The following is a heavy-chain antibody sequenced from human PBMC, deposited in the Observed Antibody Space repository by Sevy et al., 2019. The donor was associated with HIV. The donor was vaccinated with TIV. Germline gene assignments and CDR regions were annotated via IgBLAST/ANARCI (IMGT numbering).Heavy chain of an antibody. CDR3: SRALATVLTPEYYFDN. Sequence: GGSLRLSCTTSGFSFDDYAMSWFRQAPGKGLEWVAFITRNSYEAYGGTTEYAASVKGRFTISRDDSENIAYLQMNSLKTADTAVYYCSRALATVLTPEYYFDNWGQGTLVTVSS. D-gene: IGHD4-17*01. J-gene: IGHJ4*02. CDR1: GFSFDDYA. CDR2: ITRNSYEAYGGTT. V-gene: IGHV3-49*03.